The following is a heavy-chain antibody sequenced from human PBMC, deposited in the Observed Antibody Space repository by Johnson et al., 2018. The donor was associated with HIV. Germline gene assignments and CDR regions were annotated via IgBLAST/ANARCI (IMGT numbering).Heavy chain of an antibody. CDR2: IHYDGSNK. CDR1: GFTFSSYG. CDR3: AKYTREADAFDM. D-gene: IGHD1-26*01. Sequence: VQLVESGGGVVQPGGSLSLSCAASGFTFSSYGMHWVRQAPGKGLEWVAFIHYDGSNKYYVDSLKGRFTISRDKSKNTLYLEMKSLRAEDTAVYYCAKYTREADAFDMWGQVTMVSVSS. J-gene: IGHJ3*02. V-gene: IGHV3-30*02.